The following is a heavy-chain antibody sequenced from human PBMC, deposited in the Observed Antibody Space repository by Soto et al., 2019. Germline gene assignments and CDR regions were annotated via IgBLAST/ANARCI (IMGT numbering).Heavy chain of an antibody. D-gene: IGHD5-18*01. CDR2: IYPGDSDT. CDR1: GYSFTSYW. CDR3: AREVIGDTAMPLGFDY. Sequence: PGESLKISCRASGYSFTSYWITWVRQMPGKGLEWMGIIYPGDSDTRYSPSFQGQVTISADKSFSTAYLQWSSLKASDTAVYYCAREVIGDTAMPLGFDYWGQGTLVTVSS. J-gene: IGHJ4*02. V-gene: IGHV5-51*01.